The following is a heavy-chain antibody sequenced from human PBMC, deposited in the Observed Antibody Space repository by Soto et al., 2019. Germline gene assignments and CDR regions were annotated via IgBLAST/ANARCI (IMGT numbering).Heavy chain of an antibody. CDR1: GFSFRSYG. V-gene: IGHV3-23*01. Sequence: VGSLTLSFAASGFSFRSYGRSWVRQAPGQCLEGISFISCGGGTIYYAYSVKVRFISPRENPKSMVYLQMTSLSVDDIAVYYCAKDRGNGETPNIYYYYGIQXWFQGTTFTVS. CDR2: ISCGGGTI. J-gene: IGHJ6*02. D-gene: IGHD2-8*01. CDR3: AKDRGNGETPNIYYYYGIQX.